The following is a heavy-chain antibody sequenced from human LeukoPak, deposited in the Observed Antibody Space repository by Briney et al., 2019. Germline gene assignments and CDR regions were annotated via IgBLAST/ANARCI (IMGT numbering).Heavy chain of an antibody. J-gene: IGHJ4*02. CDR1: GGTFSSYA. Sequence: GASVKVSCKASGGTFSSYAISWVRQAPGQGLEWMGRIIPILGIANYAQKFQGRVTITADKSTSTAYMELSSLRSEDTAVYYCARDVGDYGGNSYFDYWGQGTLVTVSS. CDR3: ARDVGDYGGNSYFDY. D-gene: IGHD4-23*01. V-gene: IGHV1-69*04. CDR2: IIPILGIA.